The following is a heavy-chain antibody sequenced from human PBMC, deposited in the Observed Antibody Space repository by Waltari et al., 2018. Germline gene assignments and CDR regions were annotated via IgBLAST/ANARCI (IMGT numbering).Heavy chain of an antibody. J-gene: IGHJ4*02. V-gene: IGHV4-59*01. CDR1: GGSISSYY. Sequence: QVQLQESGPGLVKPSETLSLTCTVSGGSISSYYWSWIRQPPGKGLEWIGYIYYRGSTNYNPSLKSRVTISVDTSKNQFSLKLSSVTAADTAVYYCARRRRSSGLGSFRYFDYWGQGTLVTVSS. CDR2: IYYRGST. D-gene: IGHD6-19*01. CDR3: ARRRRSSGLGSFRYFDY.